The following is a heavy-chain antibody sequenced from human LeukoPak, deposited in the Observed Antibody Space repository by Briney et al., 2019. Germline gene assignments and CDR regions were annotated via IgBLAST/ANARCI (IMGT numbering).Heavy chain of an antibody. Sequence: LAGGSLRLSCAASGFTFSSYAMSWVRLAPGKGLEWVSAISGSGGSTYYADSVKGRFTISRDNSKNTLYLQMNSLRAEDTAVYYCAKDSSPDYGSGIIVAFDIWGQGTMVTVSS. CDR2: ISGSGGST. CDR3: AKDSSPDYGSGIIVAFDI. V-gene: IGHV3-23*01. CDR1: GFTFSSYA. J-gene: IGHJ3*02. D-gene: IGHD3-10*01.